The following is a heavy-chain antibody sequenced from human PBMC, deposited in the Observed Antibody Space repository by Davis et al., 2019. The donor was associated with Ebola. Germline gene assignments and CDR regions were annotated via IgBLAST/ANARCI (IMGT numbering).Heavy chain of an antibody. CDR3: ASRGYCSSTSCYTNYYYYGMDV. CDR2: IYSGGST. D-gene: IGHD2-2*02. J-gene: IGHJ6*02. CDR1: GFTVSSNY. Sequence: GESLKISCAASGFTVSSNYMSWVRQAPGKGLEWVAGIYSGGSTYYADSVKGRFTIYRHNSKNTLYLQMNSLRAEDTAVYYCASRGYCSSTSCYTNYYYYGMDVWGQGTTVTVSS. V-gene: IGHV3-53*04.